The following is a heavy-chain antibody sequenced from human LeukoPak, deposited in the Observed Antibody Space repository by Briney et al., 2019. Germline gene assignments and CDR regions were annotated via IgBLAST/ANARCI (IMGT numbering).Heavy chain of an antibody. J-gene: IGHJ4*02. V-gene: IGHV3-48*01. CDR2: ISSSSSTI. CDR3: ARAQDYGDYVHPDY. CDR1: GFTFSSYS. D-gene: IGHD4-17*01. Sequence: PGGPLRLSCAASGFTFSSYSMNWVRQAPGKGLEWVSYISSSSSTIYYADSVKGRFTISRDNAKNSLYLQMNSLRAEDTAVYYCARAQDYGDYVHPDYCGQGTLVTVSS.